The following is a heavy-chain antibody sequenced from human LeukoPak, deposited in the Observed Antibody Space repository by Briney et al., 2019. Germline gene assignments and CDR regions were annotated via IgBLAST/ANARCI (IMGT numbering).Heavy chain of an antibody. CDR3: ARNSAGSSWFTVYYFDY. CDR2: IYYSGSV. CDR1: GDSISSSSDY. J-gene: IGHJ4*02. V-gene: IGHV4-39*01. D-gene: IGHD6-13*01. Sequence: KPSETLSLTCTVSGDSISSSSDYWGWIRQPAGKGREWIGSIYYSGSVYYNSSLKRRFTISVDTSKNQFSLKLTSVTAAATAVYHCARNSAGSSWFTVYYFDYWGLGTLVTVSS.